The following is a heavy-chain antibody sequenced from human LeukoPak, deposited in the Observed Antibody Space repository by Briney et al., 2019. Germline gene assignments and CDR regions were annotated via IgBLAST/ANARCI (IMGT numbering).Heavy chain of an antibody. CDR2: INHNSGGT. CDR3: ARDLAGQYCSSTTYCTFIRDTYFDY. D-gene: IGHD2-2*02. V-gene: IGHV1-2*02. J-gene: IGHJ4*02. Sequence: ASVKVSCKASGYTFTGHYIHWVRQAPGQGLEWMGWINHNSGGTNYAQKFQGRVTMTRDTSISTAYMEVSRLRSDDTAVYYCARDLAGQYCSSTTYCTFIRDTYFDYWGQGTLVTVSS. CDR1: GYTFTGHY.